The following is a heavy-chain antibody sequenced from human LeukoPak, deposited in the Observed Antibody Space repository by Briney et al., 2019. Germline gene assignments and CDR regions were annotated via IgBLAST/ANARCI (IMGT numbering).Heavy chain of an antibody. CDR1: DYSISSSNW. V-gene: IGHV4-28*03. Sequence: SETLSLTCAVSDYSISSSNWWGWVRQPPGKGLKWMGYIYYSGSTYYNPSLKSRVTMSVDTSKNQFSLKLSSVTAVDTAVYYCARGPRFCSSVSCFTSWFDPWGQGTLVTVSS. D-gene: IGHD2-2*02. CDR3: ARGPRFCSSVSCFTSWFDP. CDR2: IYYSGST. J-gene: IGHJ5*02.